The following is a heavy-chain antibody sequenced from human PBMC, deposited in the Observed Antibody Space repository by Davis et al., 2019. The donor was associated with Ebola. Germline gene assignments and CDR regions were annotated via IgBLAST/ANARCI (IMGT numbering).Heavy chain of an antibody. V-gene: IGHV4-61*08. J-gene: IGHJ5*02. CDR2: IYYSGST. CDR1: GGSISSGDYY. CDR3: ARSLRFLEWFWFDP. D-gene: IGHD3-3*01. Sequence: SETLSLTCTVSGGSISSGDYYWSWIRQPPGKGLEWIGYIYYSGSTNYNPSLKSRVTISVDTSKNQFSLKLSSVTAADTAVYYCARSLRFLEWFWFDPWGQGTLVTVSS.